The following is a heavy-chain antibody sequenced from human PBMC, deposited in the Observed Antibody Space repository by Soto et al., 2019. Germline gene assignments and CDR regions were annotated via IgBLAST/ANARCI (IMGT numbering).Heavy chain of an antibody. CDR3: ARERRGGNSGYYLDY. CDR1: GFTFSNYA. V-gene: IGHV3-30-3*01. CDR2: ISSAGNNK. D-gene: IGHD2-21*02. J-gene: IGHJ4*02. Sequence: QVQLVESGGGVVQPGRSLRLSCAASGFTFSNYAMHWVRQAPGKGLEWVTVISSAGNNKYYADSVKGRFTISRDNSKNTLYLQVISPRAEDTAVYYCARERRGGNSGYYLDYWGQGTLVTVSS.